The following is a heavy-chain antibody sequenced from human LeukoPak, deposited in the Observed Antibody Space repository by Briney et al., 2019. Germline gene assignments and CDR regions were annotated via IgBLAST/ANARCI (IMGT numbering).Heavy chain of an antibody. CDR3: ARQRGYKSKSFDY. Sequence: SETLSLTCTVSGGSISRSDYYWGWIRQPPGKGLEWIGSVYFSGHTYYNPSLKSRVNISVDTSKNQFSLKLSSVTAADTVVYYCARQRGYKSKSFDYWGQGTLVTVSS. D-gene: IGHD5-24*01. J-gene: IGHJ4*02. CDR2: VYFSGHT. V-gene: IGHV4-39*01. CDR1: GGSISRSDYY.